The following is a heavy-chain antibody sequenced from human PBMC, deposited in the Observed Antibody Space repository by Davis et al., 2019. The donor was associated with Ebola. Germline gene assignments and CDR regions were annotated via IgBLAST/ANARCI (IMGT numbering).Heavy chain of an antibody. CDR3: AKVQYYDFWSGYYGIDY. Sequence: GESLKISCAASGFTFSSYAMSWVRQAPGKGLEWVSAISGSGGSTYYADSVKGRFTISRDNSKNTLYLQMNSLRAEDTAVYYCAKVQYYDFWSGYYGIDYWGQGTLVTVSS. J-gene: IGHJ4*02. CDR1: GFTFSSYA. D-gene: IGHD3-3*01. CDR2: ISGSGGST. V-gene: IGHV3-23*01.